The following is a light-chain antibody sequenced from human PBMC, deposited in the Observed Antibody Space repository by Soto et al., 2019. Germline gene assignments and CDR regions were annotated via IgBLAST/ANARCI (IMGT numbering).Light chain of an antibody. V-gene: IGLV2-14*01. Sequence: QSVVTQPASVSGSPGQSITISCTGTSSDVGGYNYVSWYQQHPGKAPKLMIYDVSNRPSGVSNRFSGSKSGNTASLTISGLQAEDEADDYCSSYTSSSTFYVFGTGTKVTVL. CDR1: SSDVGGYNY. CDR3: SSYTSSSTFYV. J-gene: IGLJ1*01. CDR2: DVS.